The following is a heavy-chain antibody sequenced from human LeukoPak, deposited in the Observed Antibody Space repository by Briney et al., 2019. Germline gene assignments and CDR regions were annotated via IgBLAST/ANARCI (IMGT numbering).Heavy chain of an antibody. Sequence: GGSLRLSCAASGFTFSSYSMNWVRQAPGKGLEWVSSISSSSSYIYYADSVKGRFTISRDNAKNSLYLQMNSPRAEDTAVYYCARDLVTGMDVWGQGTTVTVSS. V-gene: IGHV3-21*01. J-gene: IGHJ6*02. D-gene: IGHD4-11*01. CDR3: ARDLVTGMDV. CDR1: GFTFSSYS. CDR2: ISSSSSYI.